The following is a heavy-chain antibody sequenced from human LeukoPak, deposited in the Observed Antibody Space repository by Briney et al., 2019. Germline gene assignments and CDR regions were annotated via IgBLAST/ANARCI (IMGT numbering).Heavy chain of an antibody. J-gene: IGHJ4*02. CDR1: GGSISSYY. CDR3: ARQRYSYGYSDY. CDR2: IYYSGST. V-gene: IGHV4-59*08. D-gene: IGHD5-18*01. Sequence: SETLSLTCTVSGGSISSYYWSWIRQPPGKGLEWIGYIYYSGSTNYNPSLKSRATISVDTSKNQFSLKLSSVTAADTAVYYCARQRYSYGYSDYWGQGTLVTVSS.